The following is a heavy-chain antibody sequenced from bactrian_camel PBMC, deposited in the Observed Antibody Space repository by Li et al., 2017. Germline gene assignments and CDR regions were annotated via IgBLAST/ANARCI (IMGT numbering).Heavy chain of an antibody. J-gene: IGHJ4*01. CDR1: GYITC. CDR2: IRGIGIT. D-gene: IGHD1*01. CDR3: AAAGTWRPCNTAPNEYNS. V-gene: IGHV3S53*01. Sequence: QVQLVESGGGSVQAGGSLRLSCKYSGYITCMGWFRRAPGKEREGVAVIRGIGITSYADAVKGRFSISKDSAKNTLYLQMNSLKPEDTAMYYCAAAGTWRPCNTAPNEYNSWGQGTQVTVS.